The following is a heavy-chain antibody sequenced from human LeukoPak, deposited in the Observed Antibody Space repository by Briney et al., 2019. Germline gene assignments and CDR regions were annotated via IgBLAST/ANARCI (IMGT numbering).Heavy chain of an antibody. CDR3: ARDSGTTGEVKFDP. CDR2: INHSGST. J-gene: IGHJ5*02. D-gene: IGHD3-10*01. CDR1: GGSFSGYY. V-gene: IGHV4-34*01. Sequence: SSETLSLTCAVYGGSFSGYYWSWIRQPPGKGLEWIGEINHSGSTNYNPSLKSRVTISVDTSKNQFSLKLSSVTAADTAVYHCARDSGTTGEVKFDPWGHGILVTVSS.